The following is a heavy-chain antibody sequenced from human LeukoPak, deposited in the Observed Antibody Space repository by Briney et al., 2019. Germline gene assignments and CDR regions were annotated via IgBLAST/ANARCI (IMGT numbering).Heavy chain of an antibody. V-gene: IGHV1-69*05. CDR1: GYTFTNYY. Sequence: SVKVSCKASGYTFTNYYIHWVRQAPGQGLEWMGGIIPIFGTANYAQKFQGRVTITTDESTSTAYMELSSLRSEDTAVYYCAGSDYYYYYYMDVWGKGTTVTVSS. J-gene: IGHJ6*03. CDR2: IIPIFGTA. CDR3: AGSDYYYYYYMDV.